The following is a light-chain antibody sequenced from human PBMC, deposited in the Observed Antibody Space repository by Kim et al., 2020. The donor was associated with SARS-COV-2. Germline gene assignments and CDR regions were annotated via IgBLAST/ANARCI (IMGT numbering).Light chain of an antibody. CDR2: AAS. V-gene: IGKV1-9*01. J-gene: IGKJ1*01. CDR3: QQLNSYSWT. Sequence: PSVGDRVTIHCRASQDVGRYGSWYQQKPGKAPKLVIYAASTLQSGVPPRFSGGGSGTEFTLTNSSLQPEDFATYYCQQLNSYSWTFGQGAKVDIK. CDR1: QDVGRY.